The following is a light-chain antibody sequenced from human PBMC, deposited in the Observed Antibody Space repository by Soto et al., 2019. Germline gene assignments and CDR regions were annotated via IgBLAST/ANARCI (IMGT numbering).Light chain of an antibody. Sequence: EVVLTQSPATLSLSPGERANLSCRTSQSVSRTLAWYQQKSGQAPRLLIYDASNRATGIPTRFSGSGSGTDFTLTISSLEPEDFAVYYCQQRYNWPQTFGKGNNVEIK. CDR3: QQRYNWPQT. CDR1: QSVSRT. V-gene: IGKV3-11*01. J-gene: IGKJ1*01. CDR2: DAS.